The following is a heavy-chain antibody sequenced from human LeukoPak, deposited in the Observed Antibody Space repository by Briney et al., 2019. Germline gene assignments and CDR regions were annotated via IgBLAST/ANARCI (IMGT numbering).Heavy chain of an antibody. CDR2: IYYSGST. D-gene: IGHD2-15*01. V-gene: IGHV4-39*01. Sequence: SETLSLTCTVSGGSISSSSYYWGWIRQPPGEGLEWIGSIYYSGSTYYNPSLKSRVTISVDTSKNQFSLKLSSVTAADTAVYYCARHGDIVVVVARDWFDPWGQGTLVTVSS. J-gene: IGHJ5*02. CDR1: GGSISSSSYY. CDR3: ARHGDIVVVVARDWFDP.